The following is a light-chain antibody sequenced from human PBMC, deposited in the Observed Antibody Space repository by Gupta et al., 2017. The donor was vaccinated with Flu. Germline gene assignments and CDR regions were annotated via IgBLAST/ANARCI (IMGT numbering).Light chain of an antibody. CDR1: QSISGW. V-gene: IGKV1-5*03. CDR3: QQYDRFFS. Sequence: DIQMTQSPSTLSASVGDRVTITCRASQSISGWLAWYQQKPGKAPKLLIYTASTLETGVLSRFSGSGSGTDFTLTISSLQPDDFATYYCQQYDRFFSFGPGTKLDVK. J-gene: IGKJ3*01. CDR2: TAS.